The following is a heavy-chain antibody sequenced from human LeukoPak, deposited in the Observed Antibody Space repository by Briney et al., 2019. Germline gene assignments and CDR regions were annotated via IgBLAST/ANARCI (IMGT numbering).Heavy chain of an antibody. D-gene: IGHD1-26*01. CDR2: IYYSGST. Sequence: SETLSLTCTVSGGSISSSSYYWGWIRQPPGKGLEWIGSIYYSGSTNYNPSLKSRVTISVDTSKNQFSLKLSSVTAADTAVYYCARDPSGSYSSEAWFDYWGQGTLVTVSS. CDR1: GGSISSSSYY. CDR3: ARDPSGSYSSEAWFDY. J-gene: IGHJ4*02. V-gene: IGHV4-39*07.